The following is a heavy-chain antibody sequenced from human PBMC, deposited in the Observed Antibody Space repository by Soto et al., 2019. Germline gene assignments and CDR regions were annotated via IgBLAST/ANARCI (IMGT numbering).Heavy chain of an antibody. D-gene: IGHD5-12*01. CDR3: ARDRYSGYNSQLDC. CDR2: INPNTRGT. J-gene: IGHJ4*02. V-gene: IGHV1-2*02. Sequence: ASVKVSCKASGYIFTGYYIHWVRQAPGQGLEWMGWINPNTRGTHSAQRFQGRVTMTRDTSISRAYMEMSSLRSDDSAVYYCARDRYSGYNSQLDCWGQGTLVTVAS. CDR1: GYIFTGYY.